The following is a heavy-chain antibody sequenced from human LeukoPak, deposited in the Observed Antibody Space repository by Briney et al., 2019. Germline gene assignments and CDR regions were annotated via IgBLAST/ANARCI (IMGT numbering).Heavy chain of an antibody. CDR1: GGSISSYY. Sequence: SETLSLTCTVSGGSISSYYWSWIRQPPGKGLEWIGYIYYSGSTNYNPSLKSRVTISVDTSKNQFSLKLSSVTAADTAVYYCAQDATDFDSSGQTYFDNWGQGTLVTVSS. CDR3: AQDATDFDSSGQTYFDN. D-gene: IGHD3-22*01. CDR2: IYYSGST. V-gene: IGHV4-59*01. J-gene: IGHJ4*02.